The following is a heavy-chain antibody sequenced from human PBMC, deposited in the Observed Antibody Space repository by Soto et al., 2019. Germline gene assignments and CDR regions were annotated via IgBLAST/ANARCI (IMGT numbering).Heavy chain of an antibody. CDR1: GFTSGT. J-gene: IGHJ6*02. Sequence: EVLLLESGGGLVQPGGSLRLSCAGSGFTSGTTWVRQTPGRGLEWVSGISASSGKIFYADSVRGRFTISKDNSKNTLYLQMDSLRDDDTAIYFCTQWDGYGDVWGQGTTVIVSS. D-gene: IGHD1-26*01. CDR3: TQWDGYGDV. V-gene: IGHV3-23*01. CDR2: ISASSGKI.